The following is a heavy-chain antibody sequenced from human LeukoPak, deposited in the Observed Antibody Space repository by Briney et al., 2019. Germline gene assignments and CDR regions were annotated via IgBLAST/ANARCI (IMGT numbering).Heavy chain of an antibody. CDR2: ISAYNGNT. CDR3: ARGLTQDYYDSSGDYMLQH. V-gene: IGHV1-18*01. CDR1: GYTFTSYG. Sequence: GASVKVSCKASGYTFTSYGISWVRQAPGQGLEWMGWISAYNGNTNYAQKLQGRVTMTTDTSTSTAYMELRSLRSDDTAVYYCARGLTQDYYDSSGDYMLQHWGQGTLVTVSS. J-gene: IGHJ1*01. D-gene: IGHD3-22*01.